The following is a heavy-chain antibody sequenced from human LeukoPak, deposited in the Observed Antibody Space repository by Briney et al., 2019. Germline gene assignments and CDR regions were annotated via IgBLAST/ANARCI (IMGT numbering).Heavy chain of an antibody. D-gene: IGHD1-7*01. V-gene: IGHV1-2*02. CDR2: INPNSGGT. J-gene: IGHJ4*02. Sequence: ASVKVSCKASGYSFTDFYLHWVRQAPGQGLEWMGRINPNSGGTHYAQRFQGRVTMTRDTSISTAYMELSELTSDDTAVFYCVRDCPPQNYQGASCIDFCGQGTPVTVSS. CDR3: VRDCPPQNYQGASCIDF. CDR1: GYSFTDFY.